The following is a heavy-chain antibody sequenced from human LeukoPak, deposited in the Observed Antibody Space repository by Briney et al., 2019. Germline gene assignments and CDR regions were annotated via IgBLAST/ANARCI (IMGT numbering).Heavy chain of an antibody. D-gene: IGHD2-2*01. CDR3: ARGVVPAAPAIGFDP. Sequence: ASVKVSCKASGYTFTSYDINWVRQASGQGLEWMGWMNPNSGNTGYAQKFQGRVTMTMNTSISTAYMELSSMRSEDTAVYYCARGVVPAAPAIGFDPWGQGTLVTVSS. V-gene: IGHV1-8*01. CDR1: GYTFTSYD. J-gene: IGHJ5*02. CDR2: MNPNSGNT.